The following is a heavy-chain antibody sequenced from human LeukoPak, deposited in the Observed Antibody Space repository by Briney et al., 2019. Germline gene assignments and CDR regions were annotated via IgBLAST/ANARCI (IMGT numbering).Heavy chain of an antibody. D-gene: IGHD4-17*01. J-gene: IGHJ3*02. CDR2: ISGSGGST. V-gene: IGHV3-23*01. CDR3: AKDPNGDYIGTFDI. Sequence: GGSLRLSCTTSKFNFNSYGMTWVRQAPGRGLEWVSSISGSGGSTQYAASVQGRFTISRDNSKNTLYLQMNSLRAEDTAIYYCAKDPNGDYIGTFDIWGQGTMVTVSS. CDR1: KFNFNSYG.